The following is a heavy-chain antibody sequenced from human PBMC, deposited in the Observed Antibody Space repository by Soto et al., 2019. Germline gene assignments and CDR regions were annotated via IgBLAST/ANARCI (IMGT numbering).Heavy chain of an antibody. CDR2: ISGTTGHA. CDR3: ARAPSEYIWGSYLRYYEY. Sequence: EVQILESGGGLVQPGGSLRLSCAASGFPFSNYAMAWVRQAPGKGLEWVSAISGTTGHAFYADSVKDRFTISRDNSKNTLYLQMDSLCAEDTAVYHCARAPSEYIWGSYLRYYEYWGQGTLVTVSS. CDR1: GFPFSNYA. V-gene: IGHV3-23*01. J-gene: IGHJ4*02. D-gene: IGHD3-16*01.